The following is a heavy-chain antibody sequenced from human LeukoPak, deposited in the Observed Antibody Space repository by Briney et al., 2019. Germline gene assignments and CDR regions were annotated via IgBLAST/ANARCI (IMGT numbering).Heavy chain of an antibody. CDR1: GYIFTGYY. J-gene: IGHJ4*02. CDR3: ARALWFGEFVFDY. D-gene: IGHD3-10*01. V-gene: IGHV1-8*03. Sequence: ASVKVSCKASGYIFTGYYMHWVRQATGQGLEWMGWMNPNSGNTGYAQKFQGRVTITRNTSISTAYMELSSLRSEDTAVYYCARALWFGEFVFDYWGQGTLVTVSS. CDR2: MNPNSGNT.